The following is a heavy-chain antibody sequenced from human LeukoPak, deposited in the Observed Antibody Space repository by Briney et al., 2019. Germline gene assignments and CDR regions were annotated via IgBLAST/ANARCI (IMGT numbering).Heavy chain of an antibody. J-gene: IGHJ5*02. D-gene: IGHD1-1*01. CDR1: GGSISGYY. Sequence: SETLSLTCTVSGGSISGYYWSWIRQPPGKGLEWIGFIYYSGTTNYNPSLKSRVTTSVDTSKNQFSLKLTSVTAADTAVYYCAKKGEWGLEPGGFDPWGQGTLVTVSS. CDR2: IYYSGTT. V-gene: IGHV4-59*01. CDR3: AKKGEWGLEPGGFDP.